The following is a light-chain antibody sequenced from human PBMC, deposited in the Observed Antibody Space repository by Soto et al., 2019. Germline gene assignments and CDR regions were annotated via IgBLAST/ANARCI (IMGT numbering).Light chain of an antibody. J-gene: IGKJ5*01. CDR2: GAS. V-gene: IGKV3-15*01. Sequence: EIVLTQSPGTLSLSPGERATLSCRASQSVSSSYLAWYQQKPGQAPRLLIYGASTRATNVSARFSGSGSGTEFTLTISSLQSEDFALYYCQQYKHWPTITFGPGTRLEIK. CDR1: QSVSSSY. CDR3: QQYKHWPTIT.